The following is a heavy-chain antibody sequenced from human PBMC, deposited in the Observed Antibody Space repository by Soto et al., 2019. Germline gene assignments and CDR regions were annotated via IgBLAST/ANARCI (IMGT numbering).Heavy chain of an antibody. CDR3: VRDNSATFPATPGDEKTDWRGWWFDP. D-gene: IGHD2-15*01. V-gene: IGHV1-18*01. Sequence: ASVKVSCKASGYTFASYGISWVRQAPGQGLEWMGWSSAYNGNTNYAQKLQGRVTMTTDTSTSTAYMELNSLTSEDTAIYYCVRDNSATFPATPGDEKTDWRGWWFDPWGQGTLVTAPQ. J-gene: IGHJ5*02. CDR2: SSAYNGNT. CDR1: GYTFASYG.